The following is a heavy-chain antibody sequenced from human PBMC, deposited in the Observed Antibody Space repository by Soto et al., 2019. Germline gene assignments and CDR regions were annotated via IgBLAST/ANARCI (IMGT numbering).Heavy chain of an antibody. D-gene: IGHD3-10*01. V-gene: IGHV4-59*01. Sequence: PXGTLSLTCTVSGGSISSYYWSWIRQPPGKGLEWIGYIYYSGSTNYNPSLKSRVTISVDTSKNQFSLKLSSVTAADTAVYYCARDRGAGSGSYYNGWFDPWGQGTLVTVSS. CDR2: IYYSGST. CDR3: ARDRGAGSGSYYNGWFDP. J-gene: IGHJ5*02. CDR1: GGSISSYY.